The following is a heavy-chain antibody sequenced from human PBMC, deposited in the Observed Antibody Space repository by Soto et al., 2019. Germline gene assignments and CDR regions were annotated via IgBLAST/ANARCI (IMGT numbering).Heavy chain of an antibody. V-gene: IGHV4-34*01. CDR2: INHSGST. J-gene: IGHJ4*02. CDR3: ARAIDPFDY. CDR1: GGSFSGYY. Sequence: TSETLSLTCAVYGGSFSGYYWSWIRQPPGKGLEWIGEINHSGSTNYNPSLKSRVTISVDTSKNQFSLKLSSVTAADTAVYYCARAIDPFDYWGQGTLVNVSS.